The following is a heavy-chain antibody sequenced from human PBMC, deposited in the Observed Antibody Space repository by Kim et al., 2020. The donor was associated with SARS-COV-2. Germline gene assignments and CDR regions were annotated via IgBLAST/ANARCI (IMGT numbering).Heavy chain of an antibody. CDR3: SRARSYCSSTSCYHPDYYYYYGMDV. CDR2: IYYSGST. J-gene: IGHJ6*02. Sequence: SETLSLTCTVSGGSISSYYWSWIRQPPGKGLEWIGYIYYSGSTNYNPSLKSRVTISGDTSKNQFSLKLSSVTAADTAVYYCSRARSYCSSTSCYHPDYYYYYGMDVWGQGTTGTVS. CDR1: GGSISSYY. V-gene: IGHV4-59*13. D-gene: IGHD2-2*01.